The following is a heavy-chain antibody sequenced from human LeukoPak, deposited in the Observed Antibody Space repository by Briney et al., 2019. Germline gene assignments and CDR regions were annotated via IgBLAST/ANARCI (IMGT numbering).Heavy chain of an antibody. CDR3: AGGDNWNVRI. D-gene: IGHD1-20*01. V-gene: IGHV4-38-2*01. CDR2: IYHSGST. J-gene: IGHJ4*02. Sequence: SETLSLTCAVSGSSISSAYYWGWIRQPPGKGLEGIGSIYHSGSTYYNPSLKSRVTISVDTSKNQFSLKLSSVTAADTAVYYCAGGDNWNVRIWGQGTLVSVSS. CDR1: GSSISSAYY.